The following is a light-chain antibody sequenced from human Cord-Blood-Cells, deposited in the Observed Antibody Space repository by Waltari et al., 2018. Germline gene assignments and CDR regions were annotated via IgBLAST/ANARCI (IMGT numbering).Light chain of an antibody. CDR1: SRAVGGYNY. CDR3: SAYAGSNNLV. J-gene: IGLJ3*02. CDR2: EVS. Sequence: QSALTQPTSASGSPGPPVTISCPGTSRAVGGYNYASWYHQHPGKAPKLIIYEVSQRPSGVPDRFSGSTSGNTASLTVSGLQAEDEADYYCSAYAGSNNLVFGGGTKLTVL. V-gene: IGLV2-8*01.